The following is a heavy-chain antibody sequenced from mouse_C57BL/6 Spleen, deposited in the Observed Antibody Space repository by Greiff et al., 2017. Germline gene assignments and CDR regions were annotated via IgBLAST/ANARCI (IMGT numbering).Heavy chain of an antibody. V-gene: IGHV1-72*01. CDR3: ARDRTGTGFAY. Sequence: QVQLQQPGAELVKPGASVKLSCKASGYTFTSYWMHWVKQRPGRGLEWIGRIDPNSGGTKYNEKFKSKATLTVDKPSSTAYMQLSILTSEDSAVYYCARDRTGTGFAYWGQGTLSLSLQ. J-gene: IGHJ3*01. D-gene: IGHD4-1*01. CDR1: GYTFTSYW. CDR2: IDPNSGGT.